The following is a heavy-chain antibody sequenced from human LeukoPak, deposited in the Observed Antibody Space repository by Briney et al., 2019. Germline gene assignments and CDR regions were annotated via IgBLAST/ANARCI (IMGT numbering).Heavy chain of an antibody. V-gene: IGHV4-59*01. CDR1: DGSINSYY. Sequence: SETLSLTCSVSDGSINSYYWNWIRRPPGKGLEWIGYIYYNGNTNYSPSLKSRVTMSVDTSKNQFSLKLSSVTAADTAVYYCARGLAMVYYFDYWGQGTLVTVSS. J-gene: IGHJ4*02. D-gene: IGHD5-18*01. CDR2: IYYNGNT. CDR3: ARGLAMVYYFDY.